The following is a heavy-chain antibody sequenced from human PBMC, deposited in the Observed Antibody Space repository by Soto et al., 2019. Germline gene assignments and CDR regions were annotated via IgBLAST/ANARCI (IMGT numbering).Heavy chain of an antibody. CDR2: IWNDASDK. CDR1: GFTFSSYT. Sequence: QVQLVESGGGVVQPGRSLRLSCAASGFTFSSYTMEWVRQAPGKGLEWVAVIWNDASDKHYSDSVKGRFKISRDNSKNTLYREMNGLRAEDTAIYYCARHLRPGTYRPPAYWGEGTLVTVSS. J-gene: IGHJ4*02. D-gene: IGHD3-10*02. CDR3: ARHLRPGTYRPPAY. V-gene: IGHV3-33*01.